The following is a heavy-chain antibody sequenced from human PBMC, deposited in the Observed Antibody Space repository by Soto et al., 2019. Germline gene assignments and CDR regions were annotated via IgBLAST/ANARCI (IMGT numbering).Heavy chain of an antibody. Sequence: QVQLLESGPGLVKPSETLSLTCTVSGGSISSYYWSWIRQPPGKGLEWIGYIYSSGSTNYNPSLKSRVTISLVTSTHQFSLKLSSVTAAYTAVYYCARRYGGRFDFWGQVTLVTVSS. D-gene: IGHD3-10*01. V-gene: IGHV4-59*08. CDR2: IYSSGST. J-gene: IGHJ4*02. CDR3: ARRYGGRFDF. CDR1: GGSISSYY.